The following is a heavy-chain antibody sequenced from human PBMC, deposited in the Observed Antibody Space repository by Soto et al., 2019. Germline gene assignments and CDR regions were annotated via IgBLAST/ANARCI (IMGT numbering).Heavy chain of an antibody. Sequence: PGGSLRLSCAASGFTFSSYWMHWVRQAPGKGLVWVSRINSDGSSTSYADSVKGRFTISRDNAKNTLYLQMNSLRAEDTAVYYCARVRRILWWSPDFDYWGQGTLVTVSS. CDR3: ARVRRILWWSPDFDY. J-gene: IGHJ4*02. CDR2: INSDGSST. CDR1: GFTFSSYW. D-gene: IGHD2-21*01. V-gene: IGHV3-74*01.